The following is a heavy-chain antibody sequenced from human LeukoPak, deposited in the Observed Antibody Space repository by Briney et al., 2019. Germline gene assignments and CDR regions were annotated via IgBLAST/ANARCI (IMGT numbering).Heavy chain of an antibody. Sequence: SETLSLTCTLPGGSLTVYTWCWSPQRPGKGLEWIGRIYIVGITKYNPPLKSRATPSVDTTKNQFPLKRKSVTAADTPVYFRARTDSSDCNGVPVYWGQGTLVTVSS. V-gene: IGHV4-4*07. J-gene: IGHJ4*02. CDR1: GGSLTVYT. D-gene: IGHD6-25*01. CDR2: IYIVGIT. CDR3: ARTDSSDCNGVPVY.